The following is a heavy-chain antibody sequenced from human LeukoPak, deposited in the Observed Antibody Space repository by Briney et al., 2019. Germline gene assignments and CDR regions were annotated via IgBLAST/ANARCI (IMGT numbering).Heavy chain of an antibody. D-gene: IGHD2-15*01. Sequence: GGSLRLSCAASGFTFSSYSMNWVRQAPGKGLEWVSSISSSSSYIYYADSVKGRFTISRDNAKNSLYLQMNSLRAEDTAVYYCARVTPPYCSGGSCQTVWGQGTTVTVSS. CDR2: ISSSSSYI. V-gene: IGHV3-21*01. J-gene: IGHJ6*02. CDR3: ARVTPPYCSGGSCQTV. CDR1: GFTFSSYS.